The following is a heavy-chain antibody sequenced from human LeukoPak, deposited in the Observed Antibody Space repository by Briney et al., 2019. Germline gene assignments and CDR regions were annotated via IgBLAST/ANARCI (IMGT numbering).Heavy chain of an antibody. CDR2: IFYSGSN. CDR1: GGSISSSSYY. J-gene: IGHJ6*02. V-gene: IGHV4-39*07. D-gene: IGHD1-14*01. CDR3: ARVPTGDYYYGMDV. Sequence: SETLSLTCTVSGGSISSSSYYWGWIRQPPGKGLEWIGSIFYSGSNYYNPSLKSRVTMSVDTSKNQFSLKLSSVTAADTAVYYCARVPTGDYYYGMDVWGQGTTVTVSS.